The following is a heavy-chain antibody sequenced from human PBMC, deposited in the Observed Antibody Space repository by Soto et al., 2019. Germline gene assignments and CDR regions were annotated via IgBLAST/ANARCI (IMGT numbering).Heavy chain of an antibody. D-gene: IGHD2-2*01. J-gene: IGHJ6*02. V-gene: IGHV4-39*01. Sequence: SETLSLTCSVSGGSISSTSYYWGWIRQPPGKGLEWIGTIYYSGTTYYNPSLRSRVTISVDTSQNQFSLKLSSVTAADTAVYYCARHRCSSPSCYVYYNYYGMDVWGQGTTVTVSS. CDR3: ARHRCSSPSCYVYYNYYGMDV. CDR2: IYYSGTT. CDR1: GGSISSTSYY.